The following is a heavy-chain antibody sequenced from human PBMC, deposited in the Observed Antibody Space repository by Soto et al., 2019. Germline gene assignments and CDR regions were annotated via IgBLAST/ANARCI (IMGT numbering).Heavy chain of an antibody. V-gene: IGHV3-23*01. CDR1: GITFRNYA. Sequence: PGGSLRLSCAASGITFRNYAMSWVRQAPGKGLEWVSSISGSGGSTYYADSVKGRFTISRDNSKNTLYLQMNSLRAEDTAVYYCAKDPEWELPKYYFDYWPGNPGHR. J-gene: IGHJ4*02. CDR3: AKDPEWELPKYYFDY. CDR2: ISGSGGST. D-gene: IGHD1-26*01.